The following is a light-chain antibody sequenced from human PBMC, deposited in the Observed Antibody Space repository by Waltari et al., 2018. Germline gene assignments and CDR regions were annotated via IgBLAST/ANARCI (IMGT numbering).Light chain of an antibody. V-gene: IGLV8-61*01. CDR2: KGT. CDR1: SGSVSTTSY. CDR3: SLYLGSGIWV. J-gene: IGLJ3*02. Sequence: QAVVTQEPSLSVSPGGTVTPTCALSSGSVSTTSYATWYQQTPGQPPRTLVYKGTARSSGVPDRFSGSILGNTAALTITGAQADDESAYYCSLYLGSGIWVFGGGTKLTVL.